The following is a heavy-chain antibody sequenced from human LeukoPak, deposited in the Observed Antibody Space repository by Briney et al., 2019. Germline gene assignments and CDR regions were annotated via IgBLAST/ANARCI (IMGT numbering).Heavy chain of an antibody. CDR3: AREAGYCSSTSCRNYYYYYYMDV. Sequence: SETLSLTCTVSGGSISSSSYYWGWIRQPPGKGLEWIGEINHSGSTNYNPSLKSRVTISVDTSENQFSLKLSSVTAADTAVYYCAREAGYCSSTSCRNYYYYYYMDVWGKGTTVTVSS. D-gene: IGHD2-2*01. V-gene: IGHV4-39*07. CDR1: GGSISSSSYY. CDR2: INHSGST. J-gene: IGHJ6*03.